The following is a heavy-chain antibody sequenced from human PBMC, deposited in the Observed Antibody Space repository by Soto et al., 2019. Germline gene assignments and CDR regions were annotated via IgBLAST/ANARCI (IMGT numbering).Heavy chain of an antibody. V-gene: IGHV1-18*04. J-gene: IGHJ4*02. Sequence: QGQLVQSGAEVKKPGASVKVSCKASGYTFSTYGVSWVRQAPGQGLEWMGWITVSNGNTNYIDNLQGRVTMTTDTSTTTAYMELWRLRSDDTAVYYCARSYSYGSYWYFVDWGQGTLFIVSS. CDR1: GYTFSTYG. CDR3: ARSYSYGSYWYFVD. D-gene: IGHD5-18*01. CDR2: ITVSNGNT.